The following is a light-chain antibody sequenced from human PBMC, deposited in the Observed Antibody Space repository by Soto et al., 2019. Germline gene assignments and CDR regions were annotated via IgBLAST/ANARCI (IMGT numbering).Light chain of an antibody. J-gene: IGKJ4*01. V-gene: IGKV1-5*03. CDR2: RAS. Sequence: TQMTQSPSTLSASVGDRVSITCRASRDIGTWLAWFQQKPGRAPNLLIYRASTLARGVPSRFSGSGSGTEFTLTISSLQPDDFATYYCHRHETYPLAFGGGTKVDIK. CDR3: HRHETYPLA. CDR1: RDIGTW.